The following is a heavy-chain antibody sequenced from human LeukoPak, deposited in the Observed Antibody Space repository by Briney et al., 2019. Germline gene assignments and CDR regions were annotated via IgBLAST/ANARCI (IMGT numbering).Heavy chain of an antibody. CDR3: ARGRGCSSTSCYPDY. CDR2: ISPSRSYI. CDR1: GFTFIDYR. V-gene: IGHV3-21*01. J-gene: IGHJ4*02. Sequence: GGSLRLSCAASGFTFIDYRMSWVRQAPGKGLEWVSSISPSRSYIYYADSVKGRFTISRDNAKSSLFLQTNSLRDEDTAVYYCARGRGCSSTSCYPDYWGQGTLVTVSS. D-gene: IGHD2-2*01.